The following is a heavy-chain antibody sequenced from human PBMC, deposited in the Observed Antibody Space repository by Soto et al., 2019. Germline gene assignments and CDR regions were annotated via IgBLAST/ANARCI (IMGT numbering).Heavy chain of an antibody. CDR3: ARSYYDSSGSIYFDY. Sequence: ASVKVSCKASGYTFTSYDMHWVRQAPGQGLEWMGIINPSGGSTSYAQKFQGRVTMTRDTSTSTVYMELSSLRSEDTAVYYCARSYYDSSGSIYFDYWGQGTLVTVSS. CDR1: GYTFTSYD. V-gene: IGHV1-46*01. D-gene: IGHD3-22*01. J-gene: IGHJ4*02. CDR2: INPSGGST.